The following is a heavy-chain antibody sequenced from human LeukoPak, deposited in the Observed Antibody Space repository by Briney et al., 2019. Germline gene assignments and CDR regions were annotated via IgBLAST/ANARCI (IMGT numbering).Heavy chain of an antibody. D-gene: IGHD3-9*01. Sequence: GASVKASCKASGYTFTGFYMHWVRQAPGQGLEWMGWINPNSGGTNYAQKFQGRVTMTRDTSISTAYMELSRLRSDDTAVYYCARDQLLRYFDWLLPYEYYFDYWGQGTLVTVSS. J-gene: IGHJ4*02. V-gene: IGHV1-2*02. CDR3: ARDQLLRYFDWLLPYEYYFDY. CDR1: GYTFTGFY. CDR2: INPNSGGT.